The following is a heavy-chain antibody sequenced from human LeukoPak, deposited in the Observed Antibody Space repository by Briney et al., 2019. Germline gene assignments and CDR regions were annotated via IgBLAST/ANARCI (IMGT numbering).Heavy chain of an antibody. CDR2: IYYSGNT. V-gene: IGHV4-59*04. Sequence: PSETLSLTCTVSGGSIRSSYWSWIRQPPGKGLEWIGSIYYSGNTYYNASLKSQVSISIDTSKNQFSLRLTSVTAADTAVYYCARQTGSGLFILPGGQGTLVTVSS. CDR3: ARQTGSGLFILP. J-gene: IGHJ4*02. D-gene: IGHD3/OR15-3a*01. CDR1: GGSIRSSY.